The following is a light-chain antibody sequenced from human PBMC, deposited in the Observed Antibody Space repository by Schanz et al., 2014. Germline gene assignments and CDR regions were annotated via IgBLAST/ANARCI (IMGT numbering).Light chain of an antibody. V-gene: IGKV3D-20*01. CDR3: QQYNNWPPWT. CDR2: EAS. J-gene: IGKJ1*01. Sequence: EIVLTQSPGTLSLSPGERATLSCGASQSVSSNYLAWYQKRPGLAPRLLIYEASSRATGIPDRFSGSGSGADFTLTISRLEPEDFAVYYCQQYNNWPPWTFGQGTKVEIK. CDR1: QSVSSNY.